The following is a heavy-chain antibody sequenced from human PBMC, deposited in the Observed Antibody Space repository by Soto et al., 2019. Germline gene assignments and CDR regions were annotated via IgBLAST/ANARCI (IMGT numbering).Heavy chain of an antibody. Sequence: XECLGLSCAASGFTFSSYCMHGVRQAPGKGLEWVAVISYDGSNKYYADSVKGRFTISRDNSKNTLYLQMNSLRAEDTAVYYCAKDRGITMARGVLTAPDYWGQGTLVTVSS. CDR1: GFTFSSYC. J-gene: IGHJ4*02. V-gene: IGHV3-30*18. D-gene: IGHD3-10*01. CDR3: AKDRGITMARGVLTAPDY. CDR2: ISYDGSNK.